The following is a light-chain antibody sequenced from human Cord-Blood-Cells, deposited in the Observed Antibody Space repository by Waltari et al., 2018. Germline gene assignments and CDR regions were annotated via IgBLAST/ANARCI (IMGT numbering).Light chain of an antibody. V-gene: IGLV2-14*01. J-gene: IGLJ2*01. CDR1: SSDVGGYNY. CDR3: SSYTSNVV. Sequence: QSALTQPASVSGSPGQSITISCTGTSSDVGGYNYVSWYQQHPGKAPKLMIYDVSNRPSGVSNRFSGSKSGNTASVTISGLQAEDEADYYCSSYTSNVVFGGGTKLTVL. CDR2: DVS.